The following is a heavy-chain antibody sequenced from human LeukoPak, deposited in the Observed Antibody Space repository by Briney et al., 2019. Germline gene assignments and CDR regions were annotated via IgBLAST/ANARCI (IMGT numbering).Heavy chain of an antibody. D-gene: IGHD2-21*01. CDR1: GYTSTGYY. V-gene: IGHV1-2*04. CDR2: INPDSGGT. Sequence: ASVKVSCKASGYTSTGYYMHWVRQAPGQGLEWMGWINPDSGGTNYAQNFQGWVTMTRDTSISTAYMELSRLRSDDTAVYYCARAGDTPFDYWGQGTLVTVSS. J-gene: IGHJ4*02. CDR3: ARAGDTPFDY.